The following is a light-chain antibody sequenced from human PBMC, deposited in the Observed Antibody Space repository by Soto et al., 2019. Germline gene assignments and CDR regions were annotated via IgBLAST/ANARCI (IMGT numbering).Light chain of an antibody. CDR2: AAS. Sequence: DVQMTQSPSSLSASVGDRVTITCRASQAINIYLAWFQQKPGKAPTSLIYAASSLRSGVPSRFSGSGSGTVFTLIISNLQPEDFATYYCQQYDHYPWTFGQGTTVEIE. J-gene: IGKJ1*01. CDR1: QAINIY. CDR3: QQYDHYPWT. V-gene: IGKV1-16*01.